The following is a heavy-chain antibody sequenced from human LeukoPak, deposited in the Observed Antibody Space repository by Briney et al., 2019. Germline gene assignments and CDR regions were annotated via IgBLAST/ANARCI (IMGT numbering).Heavy chain of an antibody. CDR3: ARDGYYYDSPGYFDY. J-gene: IGHJ4*02. V-gene: IGHV1-18*01. CDR1: GYTFTSYG. D-gene: IGHD3-22*01. CDR2: ISAYNGNT. Sequence: GALVKVSCKASGYTFTSYGISWVRQAPGQGLEWMGWISAYNGNTNYAQKLQGRVTMTTDTSTSTAYMELRSLRSDDTAVYYCARDGYYYDSPGYFDYWGQGTLVTVSS.